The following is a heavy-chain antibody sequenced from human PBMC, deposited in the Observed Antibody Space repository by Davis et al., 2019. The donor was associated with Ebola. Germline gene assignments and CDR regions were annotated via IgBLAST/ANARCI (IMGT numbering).Heavy chain of an antibody. J-gene: IGHJ4*02. D-gene: IGHD3-10*01. V-gene: IGHV1-69*04. CDR1: GYTFTGYY. CDR2: IIPILGIA. CDR3: AREALEGSYYNY. Sequence: SVKVSCKASGYTFTGYYMHWVRQAPGQGLEWMGRIIPILGIANYAQKFQGRVTITADKSTSTAYMELSSLRSEDTAVYYCAREALEGSYYNYWGQGTLVTVSS.